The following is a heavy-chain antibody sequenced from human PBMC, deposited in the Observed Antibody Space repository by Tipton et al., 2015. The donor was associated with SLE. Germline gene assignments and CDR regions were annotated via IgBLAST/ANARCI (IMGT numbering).Heavy chain of an antibody. CDR1: GFTFVDYA. D-gene: IGHD3-22*01. J-gene: IGHJ4*02. CDR3: AHRGTSSGYYYYFDY. Sequence: VQLVQSGGGLVQPGRSLRLTCTASGFTFVDYAMSWVRQAPGKGLEWVSGISGSGSSTYYADSLKGRFTISRDNSKNTLYLQMNSLRAEDAAVYYCAHRGTSSGYYYYFDYWGQGTLVTVSS. V-gene: IGHV3-23*04. CDR2: ISGSGSST.